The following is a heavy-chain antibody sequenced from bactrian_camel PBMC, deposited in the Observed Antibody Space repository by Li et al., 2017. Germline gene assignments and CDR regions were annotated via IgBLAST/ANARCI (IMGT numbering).Heavy chain of an antibody. CDR2: FYLDRDFI. CDR3: AAGYGNASPTY. CDR1: GNTNGLNY. D-gene: IGHD2*01. V-gene: IGHV3-2*01. Sequence: HVQLVESGGGSVEAGGSLRLSCAASGNTNGLNYMGWYRQAPGKGREGVASFYLDRDFIGYIDSVKGRFTVSQDKVKNTFYLQMNDLKPEDTATYYCAAGYGNASPTYWGQGTQVTVS. J-gene: IGHJ4*01.